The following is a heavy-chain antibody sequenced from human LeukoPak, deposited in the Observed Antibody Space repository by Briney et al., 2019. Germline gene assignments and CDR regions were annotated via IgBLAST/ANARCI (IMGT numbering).Heavy chain of an antibody. CDR1: GGSFSGYY. V-gene: IGHV4-34*01. CDR2: INHSGST. Sequence: SETLSLTCAVYGGSFSGYYWSWIRQPPGKGLEWIGEINHSGSTNYNPSLKSRVTISVDTSKNQFSLKLSSVTAADTAVYYCARSYDSSGYYPYYYYYGMDVWAKGPRSPSP. CDR3: ARSYDSSGYYPYYYYYGMDV. D-gene: IGHD3-22*01. J-gene: IGHJ6*02.